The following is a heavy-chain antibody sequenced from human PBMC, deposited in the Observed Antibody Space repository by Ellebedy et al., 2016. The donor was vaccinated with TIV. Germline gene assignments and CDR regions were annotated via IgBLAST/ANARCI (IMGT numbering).Heavy chain of an antibody. CDR3: ARDYQHDSSGYYIPQDY. Sequence: AASVKVSCKASGYTFSSYGMSWVQQAPGQGLEWVGWISAYNGDIKFAEKVQGRVTMATDTSTSTAYMELRSLRSDDTAVYYCARDYQHDSSGYYIPQDYWGQGTLVVVSS. V-gene: IGHV1-18*04. D-gene: IGHD3-22*01. CDR2: ISAYNGDI. J-gene: IGHJ4*02. CDR1: GYTFSSYG.